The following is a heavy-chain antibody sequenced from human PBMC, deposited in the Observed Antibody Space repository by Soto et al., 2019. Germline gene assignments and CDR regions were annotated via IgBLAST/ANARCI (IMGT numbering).Heavy chain of an antibody. D-gene: IGHD4-17*01. V-gene: IGHV2-5*01. J-gene: IGHJ4*02. Sequence: QITLKESGPTLVKPTQTLTLTCTFSGFSLSTSGVAVGWIRQPPGKALEWLALIYWNDDKRYSPSLKSRLTIPTASSKHQVILTVTYMYPVDTATYYCARSRYPDGAHFDCWGQGTLVTVS. CDR3: ARSRYPDGAHFDC. CDR1: GFSLSTSGVA. CDR2: IYWNDDK.